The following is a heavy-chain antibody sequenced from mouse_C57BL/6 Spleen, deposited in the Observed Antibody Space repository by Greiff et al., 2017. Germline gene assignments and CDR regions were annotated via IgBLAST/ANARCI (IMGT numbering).Heavy chain of an antibody. CDR3: AREAYGNFDCDV. CDR1: GFNIKDYY. V-gene: IGHV14-2*01. Sequence: EVKLMESGAELVKPGASVKLSCTASGFNIKDYYMHWVKQRTEQGLEWIGRIDPEDGETKYAPKFQGKATITADTSSNTAYLQRSSLTSEDTAVDYCAREAYGNFDCDVWGTGTTVTVSS. J-gene: IGHJ1*03. D-gene: IGHD2-1*01. CDR2: IDPEDGET.